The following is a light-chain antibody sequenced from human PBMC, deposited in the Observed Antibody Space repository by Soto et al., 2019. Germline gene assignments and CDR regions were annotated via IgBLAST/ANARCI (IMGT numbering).Light chain of an antibody. CDR2: GNS. V-gene: IGLV1-40*01. CDR1: SSNIGAGYD. CDR3: QSYDSSLSGSNWV. Sequence: QSVLTQPPSVSGAPGQRVTISRTGSSSNIGAGYDVHWYQQLPGTAPKLLIYGNSNRPSGVPDRFSGSKSGTSASLAITGLQAEDEADYYCQSYDSSLSGSNWVFGGGSKLTVL. J-gene: IGLJ3*02.